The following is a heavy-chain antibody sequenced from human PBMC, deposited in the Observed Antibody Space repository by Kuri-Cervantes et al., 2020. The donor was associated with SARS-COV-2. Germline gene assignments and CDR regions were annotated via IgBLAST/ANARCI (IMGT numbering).Heavy chain of an antibody. CDR3: AKVYYDFWSGYYNYYYYMDV. Sequence: GESLKISCAASGFTFSSYGMHWVRQAPGKGLEWVAFIRYDGSNKYYADSVKGRFTISRDNSKKTLYLQMNSLRAEDTAVYYCAKVYYDFWSGYYNYYYYMDVWGKGTTVTVSS. D-gene: IGHD3-3*01. V-gene: IGHV3-30*02. J-gene: IGHJ6*03. CDR2: IRYDGSNK. CDR1: GFTFSSYG.